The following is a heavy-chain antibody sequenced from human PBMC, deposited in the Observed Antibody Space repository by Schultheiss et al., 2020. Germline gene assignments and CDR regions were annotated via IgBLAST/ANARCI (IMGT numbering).Heavy chain of an antibody. D-gene: IGHD6-6*01. Sequence: GESLKISCAASGFTFSNAWMNWVRQAPGKGLEWVSAISGSGGSTYYADSVKGRFTISRDNSKNTLYLQMNSLRAEDTAVYYCAREDSSSSFGLYYYYYGMDVWGQGTTVTVSS. V-gene: IGHV3-23*01. CDR3: AREDSSSSFGLYYYYYGMDV. CDR1: GFTFSNAW. CDR2: ISGSGGST. J-gene: IGHJ6*02.